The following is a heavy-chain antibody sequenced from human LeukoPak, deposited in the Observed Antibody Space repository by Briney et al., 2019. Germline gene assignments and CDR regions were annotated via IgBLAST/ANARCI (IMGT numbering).Heavy chain of an antibody. CDR2: ISGSGGST. V-gene: IGHV3-23*01. CDR1: GFTFSSYA. CDR3: AKCWASGRNPLFDY. D-gene: IGHD6-25*01. J-gene: IGHJ4*02. Sequence: GGSLRLSCAASGFTFSSYAMSWVRQAPGKGLEWVSAISGSGGSTYYADSMKGRFTISRDNSKNTLYLQMNSLRAEDTAVYYCAKCWASGRNPLFDYWGQGTLVTVSS.